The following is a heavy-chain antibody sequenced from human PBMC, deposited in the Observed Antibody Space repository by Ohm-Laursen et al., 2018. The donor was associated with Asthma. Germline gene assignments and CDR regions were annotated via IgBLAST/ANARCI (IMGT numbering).Heavy chain of an antibody. Sequence: TLSLTCPVSGDSISSGNNYWSWIRQHPGKGLEWIGYIYYSGIAYSNPSLRSRVSISVDTSKNQFSLKLSPVTAADTAVYYCARGTFYYVSTGYYFFDHWGQGALVTVSS. D-gene: IGHD3-22*01. CDR1: GDSISSGNNY. V-gene: IGHV4-31*03. CDR2: IYYSGIA. J-gene: IGHJ4*02. CDR3: ARGTFYYVSTGYYFFDH.